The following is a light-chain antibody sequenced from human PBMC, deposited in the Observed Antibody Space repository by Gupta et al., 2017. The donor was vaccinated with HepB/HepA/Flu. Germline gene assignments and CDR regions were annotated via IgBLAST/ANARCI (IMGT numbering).Light chain of an antibody. CDR2: DVS. CDR3: SSYTSSSTLEV. V-gene: IGLV2-14*03. J-gene: IGLJ3*02. CDR1: SSDVGGYNY. Sequence: QSALTQPASVSGSPGPSITISCTGTSSDVGGYNYVSWYQQHPGKAPKLMICDVSNRPSGVSNRFSGSKSGNTASLTISGLQAEDEADYYCSSYTSSSTLEVFGGGTKLTVL.